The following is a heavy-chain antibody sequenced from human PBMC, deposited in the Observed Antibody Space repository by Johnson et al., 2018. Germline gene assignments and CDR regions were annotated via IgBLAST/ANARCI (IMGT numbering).Heavy chain of an antibody. Sequence: QVQLQQWGAGLLKPSETLSLTCAVYGGSFSGYYWSWIRQPPGKGLEWIGEINHSGSTNYNPSLKSRVTISVDTSKNQFSLKLSFVTAADTAVYYCASHRRYYDSSGRLLRHWGQGTLVTVSS. CDR1: GGSFSGYY. V-gene: IGHV4-34*01. CDR3: ASHRRYYDSSGRLLRH. J-gene: IGHJ1*01. CDR2: INHSGST. D-gene: IGHD3-22*01.